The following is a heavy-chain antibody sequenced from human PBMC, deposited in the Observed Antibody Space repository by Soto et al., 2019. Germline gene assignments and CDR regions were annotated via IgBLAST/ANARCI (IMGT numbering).Heavy chain of an antibody. CDR1: GASISCFY. CDR2: IYATGTT. CDR3: VRDGTKTLRDWFDP. V-gene: IGHV4-4*07. J-gene: IGHJ5*02. Sequence: PSETLSLTCTVSGASISCFYWSWIRKAAGKGLEWIGRIYATGTTDYNPSLKSRVMMSVDTSKKQFSLKLRSVTAADTAVYYCVRDGTKTLRDWFDPWGQGISVTVPS. D-gene: IGHD1-1*01.